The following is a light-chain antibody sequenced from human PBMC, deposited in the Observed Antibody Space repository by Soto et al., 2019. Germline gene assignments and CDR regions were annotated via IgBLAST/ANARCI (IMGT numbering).Light chain of an antibody. V-gene: IGKV3-20*01. CDR3: HQYAGSPRT. CDR1: QSVAGSY. J-gene: IGKJ1*01. Sequence: EIVLTQSPGTLSLSPGEGASLSCSASQSVAGSYLAWYQQKPGQAPRLLIYGASGRATGIPDRFGGGGSGTDFTLTISRLEPEDIAVYYCHQYAGSPRTFGQGTKVEI. CDR2: GAS.